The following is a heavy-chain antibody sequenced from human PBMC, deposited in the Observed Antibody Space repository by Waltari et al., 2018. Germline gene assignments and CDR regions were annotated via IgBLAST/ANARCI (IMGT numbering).Heavy chain of an antibody. CDR1: GGSFSGYY. D-gene: IGHD1-1*01. V-gene: IGHV4-34*01. J-gene: IGHJ4*02. CDR2: INHSGSP. CDR3: ARQPDNISVYLGYFDY. Sequence: QVQLQQWGAGLLKPSETLSLTCAVYGGSFSGYYWSWIRQPPGKGLEWIGEINHSGSPNYNPSLKSRVTISVDTSKNQFSLKLSSVTAADTAVYYCARQPDNISVYLGYFDYWGQGTLVTVSS.